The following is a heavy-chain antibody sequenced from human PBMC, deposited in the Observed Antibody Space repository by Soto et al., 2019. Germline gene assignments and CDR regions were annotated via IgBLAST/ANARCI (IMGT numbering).Heavy chain of an antibody. V-gene: IGHV4-30-2*01. D-gene: IGHD6-13*01. CDR1: GGSISSGGYS. J-gene: IGHJ6*02. Sequence: SETLSLTCAVSGGSISSGGYSWSWIRQPPGKGLEWIGYIYHSGSTYYNPSLKSRVTISVDRSKNQFSLKLSSVTAADTAVYYCARGGRVAEAEYYYYGMDVWGQGTTVTVSS. CDR2: IYHSGST. CDR3: ARGGRVAEAEYYYYGMDV.